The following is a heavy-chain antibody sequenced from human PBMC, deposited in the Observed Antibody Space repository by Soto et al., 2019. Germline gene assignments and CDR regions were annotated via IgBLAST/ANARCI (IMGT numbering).Heavy chain of an antibody. Sequence: SETLSLTCAVSGFFISSGNYWGWIRKPPGEGLEWIGSIFHGGNTYYNPSLKSRVTISVDMSKNQFSLKLNSVTAADTAVYYCARARWYDAFDVWGQGTVVTVSS. D-gene: IGHD2-15*01. CDR1: GFFISSGNY. CDR2: IFHGGNT. CDR3: ARARWYDAFDV. J-gene: IGHJ3*01. V-gene: IGHV4-38-2*01.